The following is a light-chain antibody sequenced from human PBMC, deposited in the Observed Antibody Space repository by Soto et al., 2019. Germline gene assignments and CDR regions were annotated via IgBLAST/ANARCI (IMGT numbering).Light chain of an antibody. CDR1: QSVSYN. J-gene: IGKJ1*01. CDR2: VAS. Sequence: EIVMTQSPAALSVSPGERATLSCRASQSVSYNVAWYQQKPGQAPRLLIYVASTRATGIPARFRGSGSGTEFTLTISSLQSGDSAVYYCQQYNNWPSWTFGQGTKVDIK. V-gene: IGKV3-15*01. CDR3: QQYNNWPSWT.